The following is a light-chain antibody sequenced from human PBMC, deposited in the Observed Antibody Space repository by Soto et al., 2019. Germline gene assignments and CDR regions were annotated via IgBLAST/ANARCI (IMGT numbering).Light chain of an antibody. Sequence: QSALTQPASVSGSPGQSITISCTGTSSDVGGYNYVSWYQQHPGKAPKRMIYEVSNRPSGVSNRFSGSKSGNTASLTISGLQAEDEADYYCRSYTSSSTLWVFGGGTKVTVL. CDR3: RSYTSSSTLWV. CDR1: SSDVGGYNY. CDR2: EVS. V-gene: IGLV2-14*01. J-gene: IGLJ3*02.